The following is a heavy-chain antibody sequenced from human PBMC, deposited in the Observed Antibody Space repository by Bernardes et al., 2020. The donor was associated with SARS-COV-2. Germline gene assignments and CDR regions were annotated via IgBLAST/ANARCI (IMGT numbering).Heavy chain of an antibody. V-gene: IGHV4-59*01. CDR3: ATITSSAFDI. Sequence: SETLSLTCTVSGASISSYYWSWIRQPPGKGLEWIGYIYYTGITNYNPSLKSRLSMSIDTSKKQFSLQLSSVTAADTAVYYCATITSSAFDIWGQGTMVTVSS. J-gene: IGHJ3*02. D-gene: IGHD3-10*01. CDR2: IYYTGIT. CDR1: GASISSYY.